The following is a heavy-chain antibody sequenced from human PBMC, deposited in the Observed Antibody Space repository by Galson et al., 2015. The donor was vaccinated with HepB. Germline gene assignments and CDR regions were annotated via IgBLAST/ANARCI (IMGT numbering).Heavy chain of an antibody. CDR1: GHTLTELS. CDR2: FDPEPGET. J-gene: IGHJ4*02. Sequence: SVKVSCKVSGHTLTELSIHWVRQAPGKGLEWMGGFDPEPGETVYAQKFQGRVTMTEDTSTDTAYMELISLRSEDTALYYCATDHTTSWHPGLDYWGQGTLVTVSS. CDR3: ATDHTTSWHPGLDY. V-gene: IGHV1-24*01. D-gene: IGHD6-13*01.